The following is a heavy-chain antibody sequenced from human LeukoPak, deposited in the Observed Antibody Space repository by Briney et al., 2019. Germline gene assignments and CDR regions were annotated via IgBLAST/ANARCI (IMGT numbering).Heavy chain of an antibody. Sequence: SETLSLTCAVYGGSFSGYYWSWIRQPPGKGLEWIGEISHSGSTNYNPSLKSRVTISVDTSKNQFSLKLSSVTAADTAVYYCARGRYSSGWYTGVNYWGQGTLVTVSS. D-gene: IGHD6-19*01. CDR1: GGSFSGYY. V-gene: IGHV4-34*01. CDR3: ARGRYSSGWYTGVNY. J-gene: IGHJ4*02. CDR2: ISHSGST.